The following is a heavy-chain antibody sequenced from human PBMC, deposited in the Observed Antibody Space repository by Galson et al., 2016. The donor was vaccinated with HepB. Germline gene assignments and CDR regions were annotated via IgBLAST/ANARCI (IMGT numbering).Heavy chain of an antibody. Sequence: SVKVSCKASGYTFISYDINWVRQATGQGLEWMGWMNPNSGNTGYAQKFQGRVTMTRNTSTNTAHMELRILRSDETAVYDCAKTSPNCSGGSCYNLEYWGQGPLVIASS. CDR3: AKTSPNCSGGSCYNLEY. J-gene: IGHJ4*02. CDR1: GYTFISYD. V-gene: IGHV1-8*01. D-gene: IGHD2-15*01. CDR2: MNPNSGNT.